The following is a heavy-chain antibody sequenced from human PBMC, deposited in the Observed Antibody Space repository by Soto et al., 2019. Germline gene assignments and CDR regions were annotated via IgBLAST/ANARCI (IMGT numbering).Heavy chain of an antibody. CDR1: GFTFNTYS. D-gene: IGHD4-17*01. J-gene: IGHJ4*02. Sequence: GGSLRLSCEASGFTFNTYSIHCVRHPPFKWLEWLAAIWYDGTQKYYADPVKGRFIISRDNSKKTLYLEMNSLRAEDTAVYYCARAGGTTVTGLWHFDSWGQGTLVTVSS. CDR2: IWYDGTQK. CDR3: ARAGGTTVTGLWHFDS. V-gene: IGHV3-33*01.